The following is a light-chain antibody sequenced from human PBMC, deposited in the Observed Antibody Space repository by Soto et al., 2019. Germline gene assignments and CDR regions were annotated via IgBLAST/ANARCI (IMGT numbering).Light chain of an antibody. CDR3: SSYTSSSIFYV. V-gene: IGLV2-14*01. CDR2: EVS. Sequence: QSALTQPASVSGSPGQSITISCTGTYSDVGVYNSVSWYQQYPGKAPKLIIYEVSKRPSGISNRFSGSRSGNTASLTISGLQAEDEADYYCSSYTSSSIFYVFGTGTKLTVL. J-gene: IGLJ1*01. CDR1: YSDVGVYNS.